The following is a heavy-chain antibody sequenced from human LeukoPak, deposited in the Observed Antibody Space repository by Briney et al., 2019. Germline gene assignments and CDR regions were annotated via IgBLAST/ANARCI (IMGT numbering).Heavy chain of an antibody. CDR1: GYTFTNYA. CDR2: INTGNGNT. CDR3: AGNIWAFGSSWSPVDF. D-gene: IGHD6-13*01. V-gene: IGHV1-3*04. Sequence: ASVKVSFTASGYTFTNYAIHWVRQAPAQRLDWMGWINTGNGNTKYSQKFQGRVTITRDTSASTAYMELSSLRSEDTAVYYCAGNIWAFGSSWSPVDFWGQGTLVTVSS. J-gene: IGHJ4*02.